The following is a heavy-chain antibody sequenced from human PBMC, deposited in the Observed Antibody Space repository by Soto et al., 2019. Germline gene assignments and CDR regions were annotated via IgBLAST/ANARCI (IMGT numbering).Heavy chain of an antibody. CDR3: APVYYYGSRGIVSWFDS. CDR1: GNTLTELS. Sequence: GASVKVSCKVSGNTLTELSMHWVRQAPGKGFEWMGGFNPEDDETIYAEKFQGRVTMTEDTATETAYMELSSLTSEDTALYYCAPVYYYGSRGIVSWFDSWGQGTLVTVSS. CDR2: FNPEDDET. J-gene: IGHJ5*01. D-gene: IGHD3-22*01. V-gene: IGHV1-24*01.